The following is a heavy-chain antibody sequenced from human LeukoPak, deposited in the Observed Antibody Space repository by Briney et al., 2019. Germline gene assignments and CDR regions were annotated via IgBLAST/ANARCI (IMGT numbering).Heavy chain of an antibody. CDR3: ATDRDSGIPRFDH. CDR1: RFTSSSYS. CDR2: IRSIGGRT. V-gene: IGHV3-23*01. D-gene: IGHD3-10*01. Sequence: GRSLSPSWAASRFTSSSYSMSCVSQPPGRGLGWVSSIRSIGGRTYYADSLRVRFTISRDNSKTTLYLQINRLKAEDTAVYDCATDRDSGIPRFDHWGQGTLVTVS. J-gene: IGHJ4*02.